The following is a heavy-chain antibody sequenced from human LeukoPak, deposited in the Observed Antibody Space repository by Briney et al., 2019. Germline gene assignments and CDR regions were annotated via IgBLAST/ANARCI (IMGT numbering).Heavy chain of an antibody. V-gene: IGHV1-69*01. J-gene: IGHJ6*03. CDR3: ATWGYCSGGSCELLYDYMDV. CDR2: IIPIFGTA. CDR1: GGTFSSYA. Sequence: SVKVSCKASGGTFSSYAISWVRQAPGQGLEWVGGIIPIFGTANCAQKFQGRVTITADESTSTAYMELSSLRSEDTAVYYCATWGYCSGGSCELLYDYMDVWGKGTTVTVSS. D-gene: IGHD2-15*01.